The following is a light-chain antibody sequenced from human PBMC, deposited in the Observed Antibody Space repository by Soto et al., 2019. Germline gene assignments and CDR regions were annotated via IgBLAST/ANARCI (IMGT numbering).Light chain of an antibody. J-gene: IGLJ2*01. V-gene: IGLV4-69*01. CDR1: SGHSNYV. CDR2: LNSDGSH. CDR3: QTWDTGIRV. Sequence: QSVLTQSPSASASLGASVKLTCTLSSGHSNYVIAWHQQQPEKGPRYLMKLNSDGSHSKGDGIPDRFSGSSSGAERYLTISSLQSEDEADYYCQTWDTGIRVFGGGTKLNVL.